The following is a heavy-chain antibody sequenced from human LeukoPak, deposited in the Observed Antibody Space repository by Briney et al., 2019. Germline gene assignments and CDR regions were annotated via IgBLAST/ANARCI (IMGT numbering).Heavy chain of an antibody. J-gene: IGHJ6*04. CDR3: ARADIRVGGPYYGMDV. D-gene: IGHD2-15*01. Sequence: GASVKVSCKASGYTFTGYYMHWVRQAPGQGLEWMGWINPNSGGTNYAQKVQGWVTMTRGTSISTAYMELSRLRSDDTAVYYCARADIRVGGPYYGMDVWGKGTTVTVSS. CDR2: INPNSGGT. V-gene: IGHV1-2*04. CDR1: GYTFTGYY.